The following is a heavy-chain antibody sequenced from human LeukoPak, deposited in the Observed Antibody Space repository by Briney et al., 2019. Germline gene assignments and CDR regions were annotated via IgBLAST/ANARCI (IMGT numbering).Heavy chain of an antibody. CDR1: GYTFTGYY. V-gene: IGHV1-2*02. J-gene: IGHJ6*02. CDR2: INPNSGGT. Sequence: ASVKVSCKASGYTFTGYYMHWVRQAPGQGLEWMGWINPNSGGTNYAQKSQGRVTMTRDTSISTAYMELSRLRSDNTAVYYCAHLVTLSFNYYGMDVWGQGTTVTVSS. D-gene: IGHD4-11*01. CDR3: AHLVTLSFNYYGMDV.